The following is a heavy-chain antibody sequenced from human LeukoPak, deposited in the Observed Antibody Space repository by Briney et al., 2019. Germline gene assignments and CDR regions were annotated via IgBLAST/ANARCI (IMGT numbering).Heavy chain of an antibody. D-gene: IGHD3-10*01. CDR2: ISGSGDST. Sequence: GGSLRLSCAASGFTFSTYAMSWVRQAPGKGLEWVSGISGSGDSTYYVDSVKGRFTVSRDNPKKTLYLLMNSLRAEDTAVYYCTKGPPSLHYYGSGSVDYWGQGTLVTVSS. CDR3: TKGPPSLHYYGSGSVDY. CDR1: GFTFSTYA. J-gene: IGHJ4*02. V-gene: IGHV3-23*01.